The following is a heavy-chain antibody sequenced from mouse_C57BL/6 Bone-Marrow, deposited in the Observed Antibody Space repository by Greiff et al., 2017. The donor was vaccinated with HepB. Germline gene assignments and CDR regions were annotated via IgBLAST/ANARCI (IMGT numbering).Heavy chain of an antibody. V-gene: IGHV1-59*01. J-gene: IGHJ1*03. CDR1: GYTFTSYW. D-gene: IGHD2-3*01. CDR2: IDPSDSYT. CDR3: AKTPLYDGYYPYWYFDV. Sequence: QVQLKQPGAELVRPGTSVKLSCKASGYTFTSYWMHWVKQRPGQGLEWIGVIDPSDSYTNYNQKFKGKATLTVDTSSSTAYMQLSSLTSEDSAVYYRAKTPLYDGYYPYWYFDVWGTGTTVTVSS.